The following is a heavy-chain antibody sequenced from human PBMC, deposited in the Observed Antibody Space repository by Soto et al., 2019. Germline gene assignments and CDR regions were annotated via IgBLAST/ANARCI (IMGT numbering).Heavy chain of an antibody. D-gene: IGHD3-22*01. V-gene: IGHV2-5*02. J-gene: IGHJ3*02. CDR3: AHSCDSSGCGGAFDI. CDR1: GFSLSTSGVG. CDR2: IYWDDDK. Sequence: QITLKESGPTLVKPTQTLTLTCTFSGFSLSTSGVGVGWIRQPPGKALEWLALIYWDDDKRYSPSLKSRLTIXXDXSXXHVVLTMTNMDPVDTATYYCAHSCDSSGCGGAFDIWGQGTMVTVSS.